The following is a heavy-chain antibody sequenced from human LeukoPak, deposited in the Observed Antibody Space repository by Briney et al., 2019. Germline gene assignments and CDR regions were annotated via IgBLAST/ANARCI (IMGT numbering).Heavy chain of an antibody. D-gene: IGHD6-19*01. J-gene: IGHJ5*02. CDR2: INHSGST. CDR1: GGSFSGYY. V-gene: IGHV4-34*01. CDR3: ARDGSSGWNWFDP. Sequence: SETLSLTCAVYGGSFSGYYWSWIRQPPGKGLEWIGEINHSGSTNYNPSLKSRVTISVDTSKNQFSLKLSSVTAADTAVYYCARDGSSGWNWFDPWGQGTLVTVSS.